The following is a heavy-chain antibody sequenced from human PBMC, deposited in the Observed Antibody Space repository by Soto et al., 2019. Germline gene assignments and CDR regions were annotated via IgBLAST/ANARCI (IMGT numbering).Heavy chain of an antibody. J-gene: IGHJ4*02. D-gene: IGHD3-22*01. CDR1: GFTFGDYG. CDR2: INWNGGST. CDR3: AKNPLYYYDSNGYHFEY. Sequence: GGSLRLSCAASGFTFGDYGMSWVRQAPWKGLEWVSGINWNGGSTGYADSVKGRFTISRDNAKNSLYLQMNSLRAEDTAVYYCAKNPLYYYDSNGYHFEYWGQGTLVNVSS. V-gene: IGHV3-20*04.